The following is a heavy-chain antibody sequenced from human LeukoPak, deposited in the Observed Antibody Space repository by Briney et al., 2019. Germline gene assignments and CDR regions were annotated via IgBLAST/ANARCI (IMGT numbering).Heavy chain of an antibody. V-gene: IGHV3-30*04. CDR2: ISYDGSNK. CDR3: ANNYGSGSY. D-gene: IGHD3-10*01. CDR1: GFTFSINA. J-gene: IGHJ4*02. Sequence: GRSLRLSCEGSGFTFSINAMHWVRQAPGKGLEWVAVISYDGSNKYYADSVKGRFTISRDNSKNTLYLQMNSLRAEDTAVCYCANNYGSGSYWGQGTLVTVSS.